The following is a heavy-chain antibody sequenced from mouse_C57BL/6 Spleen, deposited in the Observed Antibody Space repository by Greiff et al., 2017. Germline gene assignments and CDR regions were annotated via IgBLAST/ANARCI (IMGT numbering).Heavy chain of an antibody. J-gene: IGHJ1*03. CDR2: IYPGDGDT. CDR3: ARSRNYYGSDWYFDV. Sequence: VQLQQSGPELVKPGASVKISCKASGYAFSSSWMNWVKQRPGKGLEWIGRIYPGDGDTNYNGKFKGKATLTADKSSSTAYMQLSSLTSEDSAVYFCARSRNYYGSDWYFDVWGTGTTDTVSS. V-gene: IGHV1-82*01. D-gene: IGHD1-1*01. CDR1: GYAFSSSW.